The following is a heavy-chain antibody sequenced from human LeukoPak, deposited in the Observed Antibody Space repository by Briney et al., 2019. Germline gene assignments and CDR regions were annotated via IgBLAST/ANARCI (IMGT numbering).Heavy chain of an antibody. CDR1: SYISTSDG. V-gene: IGHV1-18*01. J-gene: IGHJ4*02. D-gene: IGHD5-12*01. Sequence: ASGKPSWKLSSYISTSDGISWVRQPPEQGLEWMGWIRAYNGNTNYAQKLQGRVTITTDTATRTAYMELRSLRSEDTAVYYCASRVLGGYDEQWGQGTLVTVSS. CDR3: ASRVLGGYDEQ. CDR2: IRAYNGNT.